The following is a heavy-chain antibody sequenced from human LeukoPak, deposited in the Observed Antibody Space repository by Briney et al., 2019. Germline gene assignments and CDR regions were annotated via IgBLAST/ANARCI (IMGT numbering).Heavy chain of an antibody. J-gene: IGHJ4*02. Sequence: ASVKVSCKASGYTLTNYGITWMRQAPGQGLEWMGWINTYSGNTNYAQKLQGRVTITTDTSTSTAYMELRSLRSDDTAVFYCARDLVDGVGAPGAYWGQGALVTVSS. CDR3: ARDLVDGVGAPGAY. D-gene: IGHD1-26*01. V-gene: IGHV1-18*01. CDR2: INTYSGNT. CDR1: GYTLTNYG.